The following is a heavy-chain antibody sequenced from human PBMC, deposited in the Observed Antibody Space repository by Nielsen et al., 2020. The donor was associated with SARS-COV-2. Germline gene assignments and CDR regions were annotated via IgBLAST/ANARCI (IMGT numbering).Heavy chain of an antibody. V-gene: IGHV1-69*04. CDR2: IIPILGIA. Sequence: SVKVSCKASGGTFSSYAISWVRHAPGQGLEWMGRIIPILGIANYAQKFQGRVTITADKSTSTAYMELSSLRSEDTAVYYCARGLDDSSGETWGQGTMVTVSS. CDR3: ARGLDDSSGET. CDR1: GGTFSSYA. J-gene: IGHJ3*01. D-gene: IGHD3-22*01.